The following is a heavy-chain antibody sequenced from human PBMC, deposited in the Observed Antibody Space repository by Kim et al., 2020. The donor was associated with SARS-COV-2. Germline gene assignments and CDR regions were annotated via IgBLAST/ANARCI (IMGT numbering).Heavy chain of an antibody. CDR2: IIPIFGTA. Sequence: SVKVSCKASGGTFSSYAISWVRQAPGQGLEWMGGIIPIFGTANYAQKFQGRVTITADESTSTAYMELSSLRSEDTALYYCARRQLVRGGVPFDAFDIWGQGTMVTVSS. CDR1: GGTFSSYA. D-gene: IGHD3-10*01. V-gene: IGHV1-69*13. J-gene: IGHJ3*02. CDR3: ARRQLVRGGVPFDAFDI.